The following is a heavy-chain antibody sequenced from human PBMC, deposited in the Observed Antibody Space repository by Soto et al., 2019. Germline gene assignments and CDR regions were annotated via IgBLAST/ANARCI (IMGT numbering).Heavy chain of an antibody. Sequence: SETLSLTCAVCGGSFSGYYWSWIRQPPGKGLEWIGEINHSGSTNYNPSLKSRVTISVDTSKNQFSLKLSSVTAADTAVYYCASSTSPYYYYGMDVWGQGTTVTVSS. CDR2: INHSGST. CDR3: ASSTSPYYYYGMDV. D-gene: IGHD2-2*01. CDR1: GGSFSGYY. J-gene: IGHJ6*02. V-gene: IGHV4-34*01.